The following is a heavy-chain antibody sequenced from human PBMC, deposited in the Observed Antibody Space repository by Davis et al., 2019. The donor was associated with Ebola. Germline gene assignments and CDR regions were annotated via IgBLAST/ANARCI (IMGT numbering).Heavy chain of an antibody. D-gene: IGHD3-16*01. CDR3: ARGLITFGGAYYFDY. CDR2: IYYSGST. V-gene: IGHV4-59*12. J-gene: IGHJ4*02. Sequence: SETLSLTCTVSGGSISSYYWSWIRQPPGKGLEWIGYIYYSGSTNYNPSLKSRVTISVDTSKNQFSLKLSSVTAADTAVYYCARGLITFGGAYYFDYWGQGTLVTVSS. CDR1: GGSISSYY.